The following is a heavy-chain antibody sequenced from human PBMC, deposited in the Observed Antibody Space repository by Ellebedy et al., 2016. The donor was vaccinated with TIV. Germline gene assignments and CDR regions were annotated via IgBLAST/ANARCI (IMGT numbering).Heavy chain of an antibody. J-gene: IGHJ4*02. CDR2: ISSSSTYI. CDR1: KFTFSRYS. D-gene: IGHD6-13*01. CDR3: AKPADPNPGYSASWATYFDY. V-gene: IGHV3-21*03. Sequence: GESLKISCAASKFTFSRYSMNWVRQAPGKGLEWVSSISSSSTYIYYADSVKGRFTISRDNSKNTLFLHMNILRTEDTAVYYCAKPADPNPGYSASWATYFDYWGQGTLVTVSS.